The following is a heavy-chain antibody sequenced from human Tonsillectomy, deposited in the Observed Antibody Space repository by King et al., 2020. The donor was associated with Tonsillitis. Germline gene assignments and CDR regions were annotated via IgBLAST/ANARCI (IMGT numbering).Heavy chain of an antibody. V-gene: IGHV4-38-2*01. D-gene: IGHD3-16*01. CDR1: GYSISSGYY. J-gene: IGHJ5*02. CDR3: ARGGGDAAGDVIDP. Sequence: QLQESGPGLVKPSETLSLTCAVSGYSISSGYYWGWIRQPPGKGLEWIGIIYHSGSTYYNPSLKSRVTISVDTSKNQFSLKLSSVTAADTAVYYCARGGGDAAGDVIDPWGQGTLVTVSS. CDR2: IYHSGST.